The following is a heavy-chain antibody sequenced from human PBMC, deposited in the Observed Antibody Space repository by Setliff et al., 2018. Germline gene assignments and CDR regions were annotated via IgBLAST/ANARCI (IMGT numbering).Heavy chain of an antibody. CDR2: INPNSGGA. CDR3: GRAGVAAADRKGLLDH. D-gene: IGHD6-13*01. J-gene: IGHJ4*02. V-gene: IGHV1-2*02. Sequence: ASVKVSCKASGYTFAGYYMHWVRQAPGQGLEWMGWINPNSGGANYAQKLQGRVTMTTDTSTSTVYLDLSGLTSEDTAVYYCGRAGVAAADRKGLLDHWGQGTLVTVSS. CDR1: GYTFAGYY.